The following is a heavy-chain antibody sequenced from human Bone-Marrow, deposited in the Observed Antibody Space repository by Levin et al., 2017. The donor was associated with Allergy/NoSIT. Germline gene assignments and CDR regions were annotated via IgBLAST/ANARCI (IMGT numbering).Heavy chain of an antibody. V-gene: IGHV3-21*01. CDR1: GFTFSSYS. CDR2: ISSSSSYI. Sequence: PGGSLRLSCAASGFTFSSYSMNWVRQAPGKGLEWVSSISSSSSYIYYADSVKGRFTISRDNAKNSLYLQMNSLRAEDTAVYYCARVGTYYYDSSGYYYVYWGQGTLVTVSS. J-gene: IGHJ4*02. D-gene: IGHD3-22*01. CDR3: ARVGTYYYDSSGYYYVY.